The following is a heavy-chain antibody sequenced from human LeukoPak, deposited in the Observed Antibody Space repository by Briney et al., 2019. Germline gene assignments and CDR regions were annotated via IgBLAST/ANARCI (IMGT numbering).Heavy chain of an antibody. D-gene: IGHD6-13*01. Sequence: GGSLRLSCAASGFTFSTYNMNWVRQAPGKGLEWVASIKQDGAEKSYVDSVKGRFTISRDNAKNSLYLQMSSLRAEDTAVYYCARGGTAAGLYFDLWGQGTLVTVSS. CDR2: IKQDGAEK. J-gene: IGHJ4*01. V-gene: IGHV3-7*01. CDR1: GFTFSTYN. CDR3: ARGGTAAGLYFDL.